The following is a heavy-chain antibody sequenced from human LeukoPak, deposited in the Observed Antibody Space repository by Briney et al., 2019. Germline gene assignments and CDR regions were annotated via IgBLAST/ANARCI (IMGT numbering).Heavy chain of an antibody. CDR2: ISGSGGGT. V-gene: IGHV3-23*01. Sequence: GGSLRLSCAASGFTFSTYAMSWVRQAPGKGLEWVSLISGSGGGTYYADSVKGRFAVSRDNSKDTLYLQLNSLRAEDTAVYYCATYTPVLENWSSPPGDFWGQGTLVTVSS. J-gene: IGHJ4*02. D-gene: IGHD1-1*01. CDR1: GFTFSTYA. CDR3: ATYTPVLENWSSPPGDF.